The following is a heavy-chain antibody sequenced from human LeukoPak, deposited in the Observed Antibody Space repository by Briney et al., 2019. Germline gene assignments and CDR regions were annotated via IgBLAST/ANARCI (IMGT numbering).Heavy chain of an antibody. J-gene: IGHJ5*02. V-gene: IGHV3-15*01. CDR2: IKSKTDGGTT. Sequence: GGSLRLSCAASGFTFSSYAMHWVRQAPGKGLEWVGRIKSKTDGGTTDYAAPVKGRFTISRDDSKNTLYLQMNSLKTEDTAVYYCTTEVGSGSYSWFDPWGQGTLVTVSS. D-gene: IGHD1-26*01. CDR3: TTEVGSGSYSWFDP. CDR1: GFTFSSYA.